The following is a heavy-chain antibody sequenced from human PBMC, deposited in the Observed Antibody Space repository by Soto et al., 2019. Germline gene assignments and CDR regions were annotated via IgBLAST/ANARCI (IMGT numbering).Heavy chain of an antibody. Sequence: PSETLSLTCTVSGGSISSYYWSWIRQPPGKGLEWIGYIYYSGSTNYNPSIKSRVTISVDTSKNQFSLKLSSVTAADTAVYYCSRTMSCITIFGVAYYYYYMDVWGKGTTVTVSS. CDR2: IYYSGST. D-gene: IGHD3-3*01. CDR1: GGSISSYY. J-gene: IGHJ6*03. V-gene: IGHV4-59*08. CDR3: SRTMSCITIFGVAYYYYYMDV.